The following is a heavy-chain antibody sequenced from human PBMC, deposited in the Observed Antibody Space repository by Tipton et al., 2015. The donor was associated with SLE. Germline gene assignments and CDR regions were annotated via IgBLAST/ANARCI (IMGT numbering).Heavy chain of an antibody. CDR3: AKPLRAMAGELHS. J-gene: IGHJ4*02. V-gene: IGHV3-30*18. D-gene: IGHD6-19*01. CDR2: ISYDGTNE. Sequence: SLRLSCVASGFTSSNAWVSWVRQAPGKGLEWVGVISYDGTNEYHADSVKGRFTISRDNSKNTLDLQMNSLRPDDTAVYYCAKPLRAMAGELHSWGQGTLVTVS. CDR1: GFTSSNAW.